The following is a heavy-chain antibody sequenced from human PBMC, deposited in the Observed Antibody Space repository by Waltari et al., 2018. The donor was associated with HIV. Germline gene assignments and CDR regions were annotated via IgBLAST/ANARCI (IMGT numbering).Heavy chain of an antibody. CDR2: IYSGGST. CDR3: ARGVSPSYYYDSSGYYHDY. J-gene: IGHJ4*02. D-gene: IGHD3-22*01. V-gene: IGHV3-53*02. Sequence: EVQLVETGGGLIQPGGSLRLSCAASGFTVSSNYMSWVRQAPGKGLEWVSVIYSGGSTYYADSVKGRFTISRDNSKNTLYLQMNSLRAEDTAVYYCARGVSPSYYYDSSGYYHDYWGQGTLVTVSS. CDR1: GFTVSSNY.